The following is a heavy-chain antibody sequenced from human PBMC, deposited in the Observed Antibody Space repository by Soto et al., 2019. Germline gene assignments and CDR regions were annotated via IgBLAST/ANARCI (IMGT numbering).Heavy chain of an antibody. D-gene: IGHD1-26*01. J-gene: IGHJ4*02. CDR3: AKDLWELPYFDY. CDR1: GPTFSSYA. Sequence: GGSLRLSCAASGPTFSSYAMSWVRQAPGKGLEWVSAISGSGGSTYYADSVKGRFTISRDNSKNTLYLQMNSLRAEDTAVYYCAKDLWELPYFDYWGQGTLVTVSS. V-gene: IGHV3-23*01. CDR2: ISGSGGST.